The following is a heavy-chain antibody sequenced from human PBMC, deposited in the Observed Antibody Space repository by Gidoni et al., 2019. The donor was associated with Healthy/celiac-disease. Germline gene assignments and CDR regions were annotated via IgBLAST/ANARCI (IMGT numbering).Heavy chain of an antibody. CDR3: ARDEGYYGSGSHWYFDL. Sequence: QVQLQESGPGLVKPSETLSLTCTVSGGSISSYYWSWIRQPPGKGLEWIGYIYYSGSTNYNPSLKSRVTISVDTSKNQFSLKLSSVTAADTAVYYCARDEGYYGSGSHWYFDLWGRGTLVTVSS. CDR2: IYYSGST. J-gene: IGHJ2*01. CDR1: GGSISSYY. V-gene: IGHV4-59*01. D-gene: IGHD3-10*01.